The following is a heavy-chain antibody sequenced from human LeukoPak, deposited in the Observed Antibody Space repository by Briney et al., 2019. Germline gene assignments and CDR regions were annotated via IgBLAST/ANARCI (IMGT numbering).Heavy chain of an antibody. CDR3: ARDRSYYYDSSGYYSNDY. J-gene: IGHJ4*02. D-gene: IGHD3-22*01. CDR1: GFTFSSFA. CDR2: ISYDGSNK. V-gene: IGHV3-30-3*01. Sequence: GRSLRLSCAASGFTFSSFALHWVRQAPGKGLEWVAVISYDGSNKYYADSVKGRSTISRDNSKNTLYLQMNSLRAEDTAVYYCARDRSYYYDSSGYYSNDYWGQGTLVTVSS.